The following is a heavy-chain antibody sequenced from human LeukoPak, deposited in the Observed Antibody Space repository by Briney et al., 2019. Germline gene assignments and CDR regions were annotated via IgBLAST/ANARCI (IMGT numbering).Heavy chain of an antibody. D-gene: IGHD3-16*01. Sequence: GSLKITCNVSGFTFSTYSFAWVRQMPGQGLEWMGVIYAGDSSTRYSPSFQGQVTISVYKSISTAYWQWSSLKASDSAIYYCARHSCYDSWGQGTLVTVSS. J-gene: IGHJ4*02. V-gene: IGHV5-51*01. CDR1: GFTFSTYS. CDR3: ARHSCYDS. CDR2: IYAGDSST.